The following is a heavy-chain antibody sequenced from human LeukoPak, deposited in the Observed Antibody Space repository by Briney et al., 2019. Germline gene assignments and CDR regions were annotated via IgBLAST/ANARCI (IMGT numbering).Heavy chain of an antibody. CDR3: SAGPWIQLLNY. V-gene: IGHV1-24*01. J-gene: IGHJ4*02. D-gene: IGHD5-18*01. CDR1: GYPLTDLS. Sequence: ASVKVSCKVSGYPLTDLSMHWVRQAPGKGLEWMGGFDPGDGKIIYAQKFQGRLTMPEDTSTDTAYMELSSLRSADTALYYCSAGPWIQLLNYWGQGTLLTVSS. CDR2: FDPGDGKI.